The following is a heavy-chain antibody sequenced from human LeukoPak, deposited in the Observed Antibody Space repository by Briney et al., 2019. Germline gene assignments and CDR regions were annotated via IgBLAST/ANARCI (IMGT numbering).Heavy chain of an antibody. D-gene: IGHD2-15*01. CDR1: GYSFTNYW. Sequence: GESLKISCKGSGYSFTNYWIGWVRQMPGKGLEWMGIIYPGDSDTRYSPSFQGQVTISADKSISTAYLQWSSLKASDTAMYYCARQATYTKADWYFDLWGRGTLVTVSS. CDR3: ARQATYTKADWYFDL. V-gene: IGHV5-51*01. CDR2: IYPGDSDT. J-gene: IGHJ2*01.